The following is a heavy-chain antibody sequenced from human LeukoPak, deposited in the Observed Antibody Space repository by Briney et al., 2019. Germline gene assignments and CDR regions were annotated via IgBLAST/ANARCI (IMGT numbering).Heavy chain of an antibody. CDR2: ISAYNGNT. CDR1: GYTFTGYY. D-gene: IGHD3-9*01. V-gene: IGHV1-18*04. CDR3: ARYLVPYYDILTGYLGGYYFDY. Sequence: ASVKVSCKASGYTFTGYYMHWVRQAPGQGLEWMGWISAYNGNTNYAQKLQGRVTMTTDTSTSTAYMELRSLRSDDTAVYYCARYLVPYYDILTGYLGGYYFDYWGQGTLVTVSS. J-gene: IGHJ4*02.